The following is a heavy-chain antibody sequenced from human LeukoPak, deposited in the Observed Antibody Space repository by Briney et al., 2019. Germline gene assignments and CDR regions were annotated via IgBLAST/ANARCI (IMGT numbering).Heavy chain of an antibody. CDR3: AEAVAGTPYYFDY. J-gene: IGHJ4*02. V-gene: IGHV3-9*01. CDR1: GFTFDDYA. CDR2: ISWNSGSI. D-gene: IGHD6-19*01. Sequence: GGSLRLSCAASGFTFDDYAMHWVRHAPGKGLEWVSGISWNSGSIGYADSVKGRFTISRDNAKNSLYLQMNSLRAEDTALYYCAEAVAGTPYYFDYWGQGTLVTVSS.